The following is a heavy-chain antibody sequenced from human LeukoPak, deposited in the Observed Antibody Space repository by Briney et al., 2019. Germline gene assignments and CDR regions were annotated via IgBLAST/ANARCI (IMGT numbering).Heavy chain of an antibody. CDR1: GGPINSYY. Sequence: SETLSLTCTVSGGPINSYYWSWIRQPPGKGLEWIGYIYYNEITNYNPSLMSRVIISLDTSKNQFSLKLSSVTAADTAVYYCTRGKSSRQDYYYYYMDVWGKGATVTVSS. V-gene: IGHV4-59*01. CDR3: TRGKSSRQDYYYYYMDV. CDR2: IYYNEIT. D-gene: IGHD6-13*01. J-gene: IGHJ6*03.